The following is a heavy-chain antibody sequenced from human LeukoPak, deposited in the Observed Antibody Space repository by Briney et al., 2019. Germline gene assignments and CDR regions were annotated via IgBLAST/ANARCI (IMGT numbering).Heavy chain of an antibody. D-gene: IGHD6-13*01. CDR2: INRDGSEK. Sequence: GGSLRLSCAASGFTFNSDWMTWVRQAPGKGLEWVGNINRDGSEKNYVESVKGRFTISRDNAKSLLYLQMNGLRAEDTAVYYCATDRAVAGRSYFDYWGQGTLVTVA. CDR1: GFTFNSDW. CDR3: ATDRAVAGRSYFDY. J-gene: IGHJ4*02. V-gene: IGHV3-7*01.